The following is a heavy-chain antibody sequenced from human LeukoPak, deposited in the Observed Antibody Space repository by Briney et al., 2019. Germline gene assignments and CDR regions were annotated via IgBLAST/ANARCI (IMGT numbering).Heavy chain of an antibody. D-gene: IGHD1-26*01. CDR1: GFTFSSYW. V-gene: IGHV3-7*01. CDR2: IKQDGRDK. CDR3: ARGLYSGSYY. J-gene: IGHJ4*02. Sequence: GGSLRLSCAASGFTFSSYWMSWVRQAPGRGLEWVANIKQDGRDKYYVESVEGRFTISRDNAKNSLYLQMSSLRAEDTAVYYCARGLYSGSYYWGQGTLVTVSS.